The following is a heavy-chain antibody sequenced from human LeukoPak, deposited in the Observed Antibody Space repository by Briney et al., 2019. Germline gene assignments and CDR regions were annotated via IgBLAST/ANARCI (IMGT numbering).Heavy chain of an antibody. CDR1: GFTFSSYS. V-gene: IGHV3-21*01. CDR2: ISSSSSYI. J-gene: IGHJ3*01. D-gene: IGHD3-9*01. Sequence: GGSLRLSCAASGFTFSSYSMNWVRQAPGKGLEWVSSISSSSSYIYYADSVKGRFTISRDNAKNSLYLQMNSLRAEDTAVYYCARDLTQQTYYDILTGSQRYDAFDVWGQGTMVTVSS. CDR3: ARDLTQQTYYDILTGSQRYDAFDV.